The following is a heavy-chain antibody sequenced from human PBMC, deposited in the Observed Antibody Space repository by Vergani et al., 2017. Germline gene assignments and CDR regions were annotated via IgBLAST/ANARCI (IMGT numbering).Heavy chain of an antibody. Sequence: QVQLQQWGGGLLKPSATLSLTCVVNGWSFTSYHWTWIRQSPGEGLEWVGDIDHTGRPDYNPSLKSRLTMSVDKSPNQFSLTLNSVTATDTAIYFCARVNTETNGHLYYYYYMDFWGQGTAVTVS. CDR2: IDHTGRP. CDR1: GWSFTSYH. V-gene: IGHV4-34*01. J-gene: IGHJ6*03. D-gene: IGHD4-11*01. CDR3: ARVNTETNGHLYYYYYMDF.